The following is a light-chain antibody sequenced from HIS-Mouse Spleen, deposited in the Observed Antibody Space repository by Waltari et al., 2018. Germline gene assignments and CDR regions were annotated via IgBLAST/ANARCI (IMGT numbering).Light chain of an antibody. V-gene: IGKV1-39*01. CDR3: QQSYSTPRT. J-gene: IGKJ1*01. CDR1: QSISSY. CDR2: AAS. Sequence: DIQMTQSPSSLSASVGDRVTITCRASQSISSYLNWYQQKPGKAPKPLIYAASSLQSGVPSRFRGSGSGTDFTLTISSLQPEDFATYYCQQSYSTPRTFGQGTKVEIK.